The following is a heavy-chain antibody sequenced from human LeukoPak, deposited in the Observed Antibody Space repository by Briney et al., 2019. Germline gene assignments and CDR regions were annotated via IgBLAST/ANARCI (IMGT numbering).Heavy chain of an antibody. CDR2: INPKSGGT. CDR1: GYTFTGYY. D-gene: IGHD1-1*01. CDR3: ARHMTTANNWFDP. V-gene: IGHV1-2*02. J-gene: IGHJ5*02. Sequence: ASVKVSCKASGYTFTGYYMHWVRQAPRQGLEWMGWINPKSGGTNYEQKFQGRVIMTRDTSIRTAYMELSRLTSDDTAVYYCARHMTTANNWFDPWGQGTLVTVSS.